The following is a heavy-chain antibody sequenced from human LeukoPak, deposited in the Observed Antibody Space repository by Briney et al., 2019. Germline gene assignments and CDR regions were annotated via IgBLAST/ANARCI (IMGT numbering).Heavy chain of an antibody. Sequence: SETLSPTCTVSGGSISSYYWSWIRQPAGKGLEWIGRIYTSGSTNYNPSLKSRVTMSVDTSKNQFSLKLSSVTAADTAVYYCAREGYDFWSGYYTQYYFDYWGQGTLVTVSS. V-gene: IGHV4-4*07. J-gene: IGHJ4*02. CDR1: GGSISSYY. CDR3: AREGYDFWSGYYTQYYFDY. CDR2: IYTSGST. D-gene: IGHD3-3*01.